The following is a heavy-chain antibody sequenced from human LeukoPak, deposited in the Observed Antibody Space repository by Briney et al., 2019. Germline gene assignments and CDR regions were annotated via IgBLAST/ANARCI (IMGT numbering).Heavy chain of an antibody. J-gene: IGHJ4*02. CDR1: GFTFSSYS. CDR3: ARLTVGAIDY. Sequence: GGSLRLSCAASGFTFSSYSMNWVRQAPGKGLEWVSSISSSSSYIYYADSVKGRFTISRDNAKNSLYPQMNSLRAEDTAVYYCARLTVGAIDYWGQGTLVTVSS. D-gene: IGHD1-26*01. V-gene: IGHV3-21*01. CDR2: ISSSSSYI.